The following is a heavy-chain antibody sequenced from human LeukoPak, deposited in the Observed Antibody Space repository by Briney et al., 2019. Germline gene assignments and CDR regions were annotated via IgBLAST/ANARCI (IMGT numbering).Heavy chain of an antibody. Sequence: ASAKVSCKASGYTFTCYYMHWVRQAPGQVLEWMGWINPNSGGTNYAQKFRGRVTMTRDTSISTAYMELSRLRSDDTAVYYCAREATGTTVGCAFDIWGQGTMVTVSS. D-gene: IGHD1-1*01. J-gene: IGHJ3*02. V-gene: IGHV1-2*02. CDR3: AREATGTTVGCAFDI. CDR1: GYTFTCYY. CDR2: INPNSGGT.